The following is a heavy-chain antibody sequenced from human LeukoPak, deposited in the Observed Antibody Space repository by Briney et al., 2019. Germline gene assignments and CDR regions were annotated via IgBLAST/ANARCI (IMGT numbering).Heavy chain of an antibody. D-gene: IGHD3-22*01. J-gene: IGHJ4*02. CDR2: ITPSGGST. V-gene: IGHV1-46*01. CDR3: ARGAPYYYDSSGFHTGLGA. Sequence: ASVKVSCKASGYTFTSYYIHWVRQAPGQGLEWMGIITPSGGSTSYAQKFQGRVTMTRDTSTSTVYMELSSLRSEDTAVFYCARGAPYYYDSSGFHTGLGAWGQGTLVTVSS. CDR1: GYTFTSYY.